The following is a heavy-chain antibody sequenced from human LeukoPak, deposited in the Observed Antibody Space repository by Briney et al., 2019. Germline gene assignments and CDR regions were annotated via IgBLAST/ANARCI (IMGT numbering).Heavy chain of an antibody. CDR3: ARGGVTMVRGVIRNFDY. D-gene: IGHD3-10*01. Sequence: PSETLSLTCAVYGGSFSGYYWSWTRQPPGKGLEWIGEINHSGSTNYNPSLKSRVTISVDTSKNQFSLKLSSVTAADTAVYYCARGGVTMVRGVIRNFDYWGQGTLVTVSS. J-gene: IGHJ4*02. V-gene: IGHV4-34*01. CDR1: GGSFSGYY. CDR2: INHSGST.